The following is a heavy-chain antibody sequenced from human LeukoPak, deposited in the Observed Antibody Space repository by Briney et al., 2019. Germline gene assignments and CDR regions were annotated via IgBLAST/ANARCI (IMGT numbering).Heavy chain of an antibody. CDR2: INHSGST. Sequence: SETLSLTCAVYGGSFSGYYWSWIRQPPGKGLEWIGEINHSGSTNYNPSLKSRVTISVDTSKNQFSLKLSSVTAADTAVYYCARSFGMVRAYGYWGQGTLVTVSS. CDR3: ARSFGMVRAYGY. V-gene: IGHV4-34*01. J-gene: IGHJ4*02. CDR1: GGSFSGYY. D-gene: IGHD3-10*01.